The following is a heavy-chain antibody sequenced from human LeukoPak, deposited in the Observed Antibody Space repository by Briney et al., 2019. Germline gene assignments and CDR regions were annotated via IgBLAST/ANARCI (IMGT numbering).Heavy chain of an antibody. D-gene: IGHD6-13*01. CDR1: GYTFTSYY. J-gene: IGHJ4*02. V-gene: IGHV1-46*01. CDR2: INPSGGST. Sequence: ASVKVSCKASGYTFTSYYMHWVRQAPGQGLEWMGIINPSGGSTSYAQKFQGRVTMTRDTSTSTVYMELSSLRSEDTAVYYCARGWTRRDVIAAAVNPFDYWAREPWSPSPQ. CDR3: ARGWTRRDVIAAAVNPFDY.